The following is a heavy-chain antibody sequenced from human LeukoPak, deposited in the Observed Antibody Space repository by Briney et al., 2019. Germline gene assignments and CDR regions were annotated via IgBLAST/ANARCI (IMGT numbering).Heavy chain of an antibody. V-gene: IGHV3-33*01. CDR1: GFTFSSYG. CDR2: IWYDGSNK. J-gene: IGHJ4*02. D-gene: IGHD3-22*01. Sequence: GRSLRLSCAASGFTFSSYGMHWVRRAPGKGLEWVAVIWYDGSNKYYADSVKGRFTISRDNSKNTLYLQMNSLRAEDTAVYYCARDYYYDSSGYYYLNYWGQGTLVTVSS. CDR3: ARDYYYDSSGYYYLNY.